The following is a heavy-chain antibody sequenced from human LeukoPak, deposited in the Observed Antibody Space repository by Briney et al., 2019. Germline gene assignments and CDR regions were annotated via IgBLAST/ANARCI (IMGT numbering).Heavy chain of an antibody. CDR1: GYTFSGYY. D-gene: IGHD3-16*01. CDR2: INPNSGGT. V-gene: IGHV1-2*02. CDR3: ASGSLASYFDH. Sequence: AASVKVSCKASGYTFSGYYMHWVRQAPGQGLEWMGGINPNSGGTKYVQKFQGRVTMTRDTSISTAYMELSRLRSDDTAVYYCASGSLASYFDHWGQGTLVTVSS. J-gene: IGHJ4*02.